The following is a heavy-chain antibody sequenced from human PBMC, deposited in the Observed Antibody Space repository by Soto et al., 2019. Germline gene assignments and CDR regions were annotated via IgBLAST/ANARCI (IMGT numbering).Heavy chain of an antibody. CDR3: ARFSRYFDWLLFRWSNWFDP. CDR1: GGSISSSSYY. Sequence: SETLSLTCTVSGGSISSSSYYWGWIRQPPGKGLEWIGSIYYSGSTYYNPSLKSRVTISVDTSKNKFSLKLRSVTAADTAVYYCARFSRYFDWLLFRWSNWFDPWGQGTLVTVSS. D-gene: IGHD3-9*01. CDR2: IYYSGST. V-gene: IGHV4-39*01. J-gene: IGHJ5*02.